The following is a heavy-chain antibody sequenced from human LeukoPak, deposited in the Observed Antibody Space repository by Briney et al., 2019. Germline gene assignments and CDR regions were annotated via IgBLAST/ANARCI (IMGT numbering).Heavy chain of an antibody. D-gene: IGHD2-2*01. Sequence: PGGSLRLSCAASGFTFSDYYMSWIRQAPGKGLEWVSYISSSSSHTNYADSVKGRFTISRDNAKNSLYLQMNSLRAEDTAVYYCARGGVYCSSTSCYDDYWGQGTLVTVSS. V-gene: IGHV3-11*06. CDR3: ARGGVYCSSTSCYDDY. CDR1: GFTFSDYY. CDR2: ISSSSSHT. J-gene: IGHJ4*02.